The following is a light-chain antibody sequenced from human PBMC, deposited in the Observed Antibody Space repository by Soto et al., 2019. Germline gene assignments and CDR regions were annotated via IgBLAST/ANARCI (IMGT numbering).Light chain of an antibody. CDR2: AAS. CDR1: HGISNY. CDR3: QKYNSAPWT. J-gene: IGKJ1*01. Sequence: DIQMTQSPSSLSASVGDRVTITCRASHGISNYLALYQQKPGKVPKLLIYAASTLQSGVPSRFSGSGSGTDFTLTISSLQPEDVATYYCQKYNSAPWTFGQGTMVDI. V-gene: IGKV1-27*01.